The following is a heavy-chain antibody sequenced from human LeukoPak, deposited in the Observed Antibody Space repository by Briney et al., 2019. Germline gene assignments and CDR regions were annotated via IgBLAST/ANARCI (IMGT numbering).Heavy chain of an antibody. CDR1: GFTFSSYG. Sequence: GGSLRLSCAASGFTFSSYGMHWVRQAPGKGLEWVAVISYDGSNKYYADSLKGRFTISRDNSKNTLYLQMNSLRAEDTAVYYCAKLPLRYFDWLDPKGMDVWGKGTTVTVSS. V-gene: IGHV3-30*18. CDR3: AKLPLRYFDWLDPKGMDV. CDR2: ISYDGSNK. D-gene: IGHD3-9*01. J-gene: IGHJ6*04.